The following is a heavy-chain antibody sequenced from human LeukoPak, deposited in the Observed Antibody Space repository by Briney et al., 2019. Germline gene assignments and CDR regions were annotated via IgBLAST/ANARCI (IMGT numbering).Heavy chain of an antibody. J-gene: IGHJ4*02. Sequence: GRSLRLSCAASGFIFSSYGMHWVRQAPGKGLEGVAVIWYDGSNKYYADSVKGRFTISRDNSKNTLYLQMSSLRAEDTAVYYCAKEYSGSYDYWGQGTLVTVFS. CDR1: GFIFSSYG. D-gene: IGHD1-26*01. V-gene: IGHV3-33*06. CDR3: AKEYSGSYDY. CDR2: IWYDGSNK.